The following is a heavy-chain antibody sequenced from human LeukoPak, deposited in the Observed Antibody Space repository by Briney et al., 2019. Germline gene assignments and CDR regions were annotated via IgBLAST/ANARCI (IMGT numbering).Heavy chain of an antibody. D-gene: IGHD3-3*01. CDR2: ISGSGGST. J-gene: IGHJ4*02. CDR1: GFTFSSYA. V-gene: IGHV3-23*01. Sequence: PGGSLRLSCAASGFTFSSYAMSWVRQAPGKGLEWVSAISGSGGSTYYADSVKGRFTISRDNSKNTLYLQMDSLRAEDTAVYFCAKSFDFWSGFDYWGQGALVTVSS. CDR3: AKSFDFWSGFDY.